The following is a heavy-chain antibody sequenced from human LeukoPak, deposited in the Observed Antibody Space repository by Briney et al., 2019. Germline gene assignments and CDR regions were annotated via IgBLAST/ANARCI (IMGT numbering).Heavy chain of an antibody. V-gene: IGHV3-30*03. CDR3: ARDWGRGDSKYLDF. Sequence: GGSLRLSCAASGFTFNNYGMHWVRQAPGKGLECVALISNDGSKKYYAGSAKGRFTISRDNSRNTVFLEMNSLRGDDTAVYFCARDWGRGDSKYLDFWGEGMLVTVSS. CDR2: ISNDGSKK. J-gene: IGHJ4*02. D-gene: IGHD4-17*01. CDR1: GFTFNNYG.